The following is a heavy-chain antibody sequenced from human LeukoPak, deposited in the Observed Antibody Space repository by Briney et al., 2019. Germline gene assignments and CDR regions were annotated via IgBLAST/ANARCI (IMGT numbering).Heavy chain of an antibody. CDR1: GGSISSYY. CDR3: ARGSGLSEY. V-gene: IGHV4-59*01. D-gene: IGHD3-10*01. CDR2: IYYSGST. Sequence: PSETLSLTCTVSGGSISSYYWSWIRQPPGKGLEWIEYIYYSGSTNYNPPLRSRVTIAVDTSNNQFSLKLSSVTAADTAVYYCARGSGLSEYWGQGTLVTVSS. J-gene: IGHJ4*02.